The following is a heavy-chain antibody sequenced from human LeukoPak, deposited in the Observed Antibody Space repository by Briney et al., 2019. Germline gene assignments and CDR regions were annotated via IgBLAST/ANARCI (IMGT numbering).Heavy chain of an antibody. CDR1: GYTFTSYG. Sequence: GASVKVPCKASGYTFTSYGISWVRQAPGQGLEWMGWISAYNGNTNYAQKLQGRVTMTTDTSTSTAYMELRSLRSDATAVYYCAREKRVAVAVWFDYWGQGTLVTVSS. V-gene: IGHV1-18*01. J-gene: IGHJ4*02. CDR2: ISAYNGNT. CDR3: AREKRVAVAVWFDY. D-gene: IGHD6-19*01.